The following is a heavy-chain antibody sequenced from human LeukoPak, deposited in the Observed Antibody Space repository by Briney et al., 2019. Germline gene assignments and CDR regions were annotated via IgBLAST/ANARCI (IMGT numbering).Heavy chain of an antibody. V-gene: IGHV1-69*01. CDR1: GGTFSSYA. D-gene: IGHD5-18*01. CDR2: IIPIFGTA. J-gene: IGHJ6*04. Sequence: SVKVSCKASGGTFSSYAISWVRQAPGQGLEWMGGIIPIFGTANYAQKFQGRVTITADESTGTAYMELSGLRSEDTAVYYCARERGSYGYYYYGMDVWGKGTTVTVSS. CDR3: ARERGSYGYYYYGMDV.